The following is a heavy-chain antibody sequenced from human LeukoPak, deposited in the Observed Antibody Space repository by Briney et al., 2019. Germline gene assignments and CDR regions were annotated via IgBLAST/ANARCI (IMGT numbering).Heavy chain of an antibody. CDR3: ARNPAPGTLDN. CDR2: ISSSGGHT. V-gene: IGHV3-11*06. D-gene: IGHD6-13*01. J-gene: IGHJ4*02. Sequence: GGSLRLSCAASGFTFNDYYMSWIRQAPGKGLEWVSFISSSGGHTNYADSVKGRFTISRDNAKNSLYLQMNSLRAEDTAVYYCARNPAPGTLDNWGQGTLVTVSS. CDR1: GFTFNDYY.